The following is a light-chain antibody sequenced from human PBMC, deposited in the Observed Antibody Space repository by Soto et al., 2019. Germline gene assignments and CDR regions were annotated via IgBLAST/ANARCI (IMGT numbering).Light chain of an antibody. J-gene: IGKJ5*01. Sequence: EVVMTQSPATLSVSPGKRAALSCRASQSVSSHLAWYQQRPGQAPRLLIYAASTRATGIPDRFSGSGSGTDFTLTISSLQSEEFADYFCQQYKNWPPITFGQGTRLEIK. CDR3: QQYKNWPPIT. V-gene: IGKV3-15*01. CDR2: AAS. CDR1: QSVSSH.